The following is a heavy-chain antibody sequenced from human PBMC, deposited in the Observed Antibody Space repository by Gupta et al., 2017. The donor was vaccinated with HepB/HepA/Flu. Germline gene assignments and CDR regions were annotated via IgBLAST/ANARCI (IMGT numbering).Heavy chain of an antibody. CDR1: GHSMSSDY. CDR2: AYFSGNP. CDR3: ARLLASSSSRGFFDF. J-gene: IGHJ4*02. V-gene: IGHV4-59*08. D-gene: IGHD6-6*01. Sequence: QVQLQGSGPGLVKPSETLSLTCSVSGHSMSSDYWGWIRQPPGKGLEWIGYAYFSGNPFYSPSLRSRLTISVDTSKTQFSLSLRSVTAADTAVYYCARLLASSSSRGFFDFWGQGTLVPVSS.